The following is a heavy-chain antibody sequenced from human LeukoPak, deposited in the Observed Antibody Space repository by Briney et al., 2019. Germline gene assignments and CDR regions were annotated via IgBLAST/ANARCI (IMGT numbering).Heavy chain of an antibody. CDR3: AGDFRVRGVIGDPTLNWFDP. J-gene: IGHJ5*02. V-gene: IGHV4-59*12. Sequence: SETLSLTCTVSGDSISNYYWSSIRQPPQKGGERIGNIYHSGSTYYNPSPKRRVTISVAASKNKFSLKLRSVTAEATAVYSSAGDFRVRGVIGDPTLNWFDPWGQGTLVTVS. CDR1: GDSISNYY. D-gene: IGHD3-10*01. CDR2: IYHSGST.